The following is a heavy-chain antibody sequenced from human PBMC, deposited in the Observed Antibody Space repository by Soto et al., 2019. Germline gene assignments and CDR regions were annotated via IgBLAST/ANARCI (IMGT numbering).Heavy chain of an antibody. CDR3: ARQGSWPYYYYGLDV. V-gene: IGHV1-18*01. J-gene: IGHJ6*02. D-gene: IGHD1-26*01. CDR2: ISTYNGDT. CDR1: GYTFTTSG. Sequence: QVQRVQSGPEVKKPGASVKVSCEASGYTFTTSGISWVRQAPGQGLEWMGWISTYNGDTNSAQKFQGRVTMTADTPTGAVDMELKSLNSDYAAVYYCARQGSWPYYYYGLDVWGQGTTVTVSS.